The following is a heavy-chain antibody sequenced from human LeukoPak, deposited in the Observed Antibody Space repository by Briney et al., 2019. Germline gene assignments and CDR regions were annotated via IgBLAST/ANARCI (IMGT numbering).Heavy chain of an antibody. CDR3: ASEGARAFDI. CDR1: GGSISSSSYY. CDR2: IYYSGST. V-gene: IGHV4-39*01. D-gene: IGHD1-26*01. Sequence: SETLSLTCTVSGGSISSSSYYWGWIRQPPGKGLEWIGSIYYSGSTYYNPSLKSRVTISVDTSKNQFSLKLSSVTAADTAVYYCASEGARAFDIWGQGTMVTVSP. J-gene: IGHJ3*02.